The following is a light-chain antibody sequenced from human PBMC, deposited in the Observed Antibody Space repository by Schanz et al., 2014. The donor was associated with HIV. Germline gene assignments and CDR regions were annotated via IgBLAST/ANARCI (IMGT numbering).Light chain of an antibody. CDR1: QSVNSN. V-gene: IGKV3-15*01. CDR3: HQYNNLPLT. Sequence: EIIITQSPATLSVSPGERATLSCRASQSVNSNLAWYQQRVGQAPRLLIYGASTRATGVPARFSGSGSGTEFTLTISSLQSEDFAVYYCHQYNNLPLTFGGGTKVEIK. CDR2: GAS. J-gene: IGKJ4*01.